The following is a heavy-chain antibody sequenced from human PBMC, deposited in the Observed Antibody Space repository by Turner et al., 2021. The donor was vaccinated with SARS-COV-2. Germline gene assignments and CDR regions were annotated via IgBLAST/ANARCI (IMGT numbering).Heavy chain of an antibody. CDR3: ARDGGSYFDY. Sequence: QVQLVASGGGGVQPGRSLRPPCAASGFTFSSYAMHWGRQAPGKGLEWVALISYDGSNKYYADSVKGRFTISRDNSKNTLYLQMNSLRAEDTAVYYGARDGGSYFDYWGQGTLVTVSS. J-gene: IGHJ4*02. CDR2: ISYDGSNK. V-gene: IGHV3-30-3*01. CDR1: GFTFSSYA. D-gene: IGHD1-26*01.